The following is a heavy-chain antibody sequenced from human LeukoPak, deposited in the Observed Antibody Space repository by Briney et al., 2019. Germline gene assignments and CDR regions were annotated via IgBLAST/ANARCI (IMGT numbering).Heavy chain of an antibody. J-gene: IGHJ4*02. Sequence: GASVKVSCKASGYTFTSYDINWVRQATGQGLEWMGWMNPNSGNTGYAQKFQGRVTITRNTSISTAYMELSSLRSEDTAVYNCATDRPISALRCIYYFDYWGQGTLVTVSS. V-gene: IGHV1-8*03. D-gene: IGHD3-3*01. CDR3: ATDRPISALRCIYYFDY. CDR1: GYTFTSYD. CDR2: MNPNSGNT.